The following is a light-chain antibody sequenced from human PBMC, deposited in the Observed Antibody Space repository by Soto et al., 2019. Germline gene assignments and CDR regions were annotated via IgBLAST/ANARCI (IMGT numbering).Light chain of an antibody. CDR1: SSDVGDNNY. V-gene: IGLV2-14*01. CDR2: EVS. CDR3: SSYTASSTRV. Sequence: QSALTQPASVSGSPGQSITISCTGTSSDVGDNNYVSWYRQHPGKAPKLMIYEVSNRPSGVSNRLSGSKSGNTASLTISGLQAEDEANYYCSSYTASSTRVFGTGTQVTVL. J-gene: IGLJ1*01.